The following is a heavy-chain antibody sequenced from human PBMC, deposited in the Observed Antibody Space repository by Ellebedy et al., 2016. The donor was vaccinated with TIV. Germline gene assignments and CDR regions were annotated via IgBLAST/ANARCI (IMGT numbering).Heavy chain of an antibody. V-gene: IGHV4-30-2*01. J-gene: IGHJ3*02. CDR3: ARVAEAYNYPDGFDI. CDR2: IYYTGTT. D-gene: IGHD1-1*01. CDR1: SGSISSGGYS. Sequence: SETLSLTXAVSSGSISSGGYSWSWFRQPPGKGLEWIGYIYYTGTTSYNPSLKSRVTLSVDTSKNQFSLKLSSVTASDTAVYYCARVAEAYNYPDGFDIWGQGTLVTVSS.